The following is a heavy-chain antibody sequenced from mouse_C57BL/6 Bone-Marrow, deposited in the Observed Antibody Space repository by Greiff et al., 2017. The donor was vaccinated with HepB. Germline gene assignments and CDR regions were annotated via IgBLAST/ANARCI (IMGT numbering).Heavy chain of an antibody. J-gene: IGHJ2*01. CDR1: GYTFTDYE. CDR2: IDPETGGT. Sequence: VQLQESGAELVRPGASVTLSCKASGYTFTDYEMHWVKQTPVHGLEWIGAIDPETGGTAYNQKFKGKAILTADKSSSTAYMELRSLTSEDSAVYYCTRWGDYDDFDYWGQGTTLTVSS. V-gene: IGHV1-15*01. D-gene: IGHD2-4*01. CDR3: TRWGDYDDFDY.